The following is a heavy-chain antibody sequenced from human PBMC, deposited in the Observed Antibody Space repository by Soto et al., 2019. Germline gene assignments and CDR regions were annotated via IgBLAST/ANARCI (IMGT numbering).Heavy chain of an antibody. CDR3: ATDLYLEYADAWVPPRPGAH. CDR1: GYTLTELS. D-gene: IGHD3-16*01. CDR2: FDAEDGAA. J-gene: IGHJ4*02. V-gene: IGHV1-24*01. Sequence: ASVKVSCKVSGYTLTELSMHWVRHAPGKGLEWMGVFDAEDGAASYAQNFQGRVTMTVDTSTDTAYMEVTSLRSEDTAVYYCATDLYLEYADAWVPPRPGAHWDQGPQVTXSS.